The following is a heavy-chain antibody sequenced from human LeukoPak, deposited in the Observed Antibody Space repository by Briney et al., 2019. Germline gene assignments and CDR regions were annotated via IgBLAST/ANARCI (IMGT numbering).Heavy chain of an antibody. CDR3: VSATWGSQCTCPDY. CDR1: GFTLRIVW. CDR2: IRKATEGGAT. Sequence: GGSLRLSCAASGFTLRIVWTGGFPQAPGRGLGWVTRIRKATEGGATDYAAPVKGRFTISRDDSSNTLYLQMNSLKAEDRAVYFCVSATWGSQCTCPDYWGQGTLVTVSS. V-gene: IGHV3-15*01. J-gene: IGHJ4*02. D-gene: IGHD3-16*01.